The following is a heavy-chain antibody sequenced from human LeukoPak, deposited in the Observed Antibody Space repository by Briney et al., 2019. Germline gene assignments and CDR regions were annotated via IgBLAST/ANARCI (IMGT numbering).Heavy chain of an antibody. D-gene: IGHD3-9*01. V-gene: IGHV1-69*05. Sequence: GASVKVSCKASGGTFSSYAISWVRQAPGQGLEWMGGIIPIFGTANYAQKCQGRVTITTDESTSTAYMELSSLRSEDTAVYYCASGFVAGYSPLDYWGQGTLVTVSS. J-gene: IGHJ4*02. CDR1: GGTFSSYA. CDR2: IIPIFGTA. CDR3: ASGFVAGYSPLDY.